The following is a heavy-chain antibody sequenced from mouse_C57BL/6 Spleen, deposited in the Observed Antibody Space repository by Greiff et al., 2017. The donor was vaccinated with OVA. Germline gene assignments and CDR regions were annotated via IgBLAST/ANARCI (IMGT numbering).Heavy chain of an antibody. CDR3: AREGVVAGDD. V-gene: IGHV1-50*01. CDR1: GYTFTSYW. CDR2: IDPSDSYT. Sequence: VQLQQPGAELVKPGASVKLSCKASGYTFTSYWMQWVKQRPGQGLEWIGEIDPSDSYTNYNQKFKGKATLTVDTSSSTAYMQLSSLTSEDSAVYYCAREGVVAGDDWGQGTTLTVSS. D-gene: IGHD1-1*01. J-gene: IGHJ2*01.